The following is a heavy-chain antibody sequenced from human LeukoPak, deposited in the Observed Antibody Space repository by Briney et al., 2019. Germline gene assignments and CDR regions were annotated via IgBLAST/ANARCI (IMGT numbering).Heavy chain of an antibody. Sequence: SETLSLTCTVSGGSISSGDYSWSWIRQPPGKGLEWIGYIYYSGSTYYNPSLKSRVTISVDTSKNQFSLKLSSVTAADTAVYYCARGLRGADFPDYYYYYGMDVWGQGTTVTVSS. V-gene: IGHV4-30-4*01. CDR2: IYYSGST. CDR3: ARGLRGADFPDYYYYYGMDV. D-gene: IGHD1-26*01. CDR1: GGSISSGDYS. J-gene: IGHJ6*02.